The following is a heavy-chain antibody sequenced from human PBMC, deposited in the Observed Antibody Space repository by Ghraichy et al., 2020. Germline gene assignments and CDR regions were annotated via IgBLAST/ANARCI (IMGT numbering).Heavy chain of an antibody. Sequence: GGSLRLSCEASEFTFSNHAMHWVRQAPGKGLEWVAVISYDGSTKYYADSVKGRFTISRDNSGNTLFLQMNSLRPEDTAVYYCAKPIHFLRLTAVALDYLGQPSLPTVPS. CDR2: ISYDGSTK. V-gene: IGHV3-30-3*02. D-gene: IGHD6-19*01. CDR1: EFTFSNHA. J-gene: IGHJ4*02. CDR3: AKPIHFLRLTAVALDY.